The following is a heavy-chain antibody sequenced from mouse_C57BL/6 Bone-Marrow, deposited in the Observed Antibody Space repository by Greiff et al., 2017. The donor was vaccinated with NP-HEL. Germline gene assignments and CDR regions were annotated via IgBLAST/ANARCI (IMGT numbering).Heavy chain of an antibody. CDR2: FYPGSGSI. J-gene: IGHJ1*03. Sequence: QVQLQQSGAELVKPGASVKLSCKASGYTFTEYTIHWVKQRSGQGLEWIGWFYPGSGSIKYNEKFQDKATLTADKSSSTVYMDLSRLTAEDSAVYFCARHGDYFGSSYGYFDVWGTGTTVTVSS. D-gene: IGHD1-1*01. CDR3: ARHGDYFGSSYGYFDV. V-gene: IGHV1-62-2*01. CDR1: GYTFTEYT.